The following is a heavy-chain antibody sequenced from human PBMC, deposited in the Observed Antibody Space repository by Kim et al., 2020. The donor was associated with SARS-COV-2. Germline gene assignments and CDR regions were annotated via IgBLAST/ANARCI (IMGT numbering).Heavy chain of an antibody. CDR1: GGSFSGYY. CDR2: INHSGST. Sequence: SETLSLTCAVYGGSFSGYYWSWIRQPPGKGLEWIGEINHSGSTNYNPSLKSRVTISVDTSKNQFSLKLSSVTAADTAVYYCARGPVPVRWFDPWGQGTLV. V-gene: IGHV4-34*01. J-gene: IGHJ5*02. D-gene: IGHD2-2*01. CDR3: ARGPVPVRWFDP.